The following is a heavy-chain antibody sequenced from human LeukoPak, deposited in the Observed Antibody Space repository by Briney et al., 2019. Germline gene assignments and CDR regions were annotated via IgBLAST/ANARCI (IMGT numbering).Heavy chain of an antibody. D-gene: IGHD6-19*01. CDR2: IIPILGIA. V-gene: IGHV1-69*04. Sequence: GSSVKVSCKASGGTFCSYAISWVRQAPGQGLEWMGRIIPILGIANYAQKFQGRVTITADKSTSTAYMELSSLRSEDTAVYYCARVGVAVAGPYFDYWGQGTLVTVSS. CDR1: GGTFCSYA. CDR3: ARVGVAVAGPYFDY. J-gene: IGHJ4*02.